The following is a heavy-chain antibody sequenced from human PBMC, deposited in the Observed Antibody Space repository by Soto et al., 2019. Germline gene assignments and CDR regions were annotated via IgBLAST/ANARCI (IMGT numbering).Heavy chain of an antibody. CDR2: ISWTSGSM. J-gene: IGHJ4*02. D-gene: IGHD3-10*01. Sequence: EVQLVESGGGLVQPGRSLRLSCAASGFTFDDYAMHWVRQAPGKGLEWVSGISWTSGSMGYADSVKGRFTIARDNAKNSLYLQMNSLRAEDTALYYCAKERYYYGSGSFDYWGQGTLVTVSS. V-gene: IGHV3-9*01. CDR3: AKERYYYGSGSFDY. CDR1: GFTFDDYA.